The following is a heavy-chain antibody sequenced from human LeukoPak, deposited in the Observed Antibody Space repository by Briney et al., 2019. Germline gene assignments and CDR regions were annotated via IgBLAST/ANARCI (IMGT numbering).Heavy chain of an antibody. J-gene: IGHJ4*02. CDR2: ISYDGSNK. CDR1: GFTFSSYD. CDR3: ARDRYYVLDY. Sequence: GSLRLSCAASGFTFSSYDMHWVRQAPGKGLEWVAVISYDGSNKYYADSVKGRFTISRDNSKNTLYLQMNSLRAEDTAVYFCARDRYYVLDYWGQGTLVTVSS. D-gene: IGHD3-10*02. V-gene: IGHV3-30*03.